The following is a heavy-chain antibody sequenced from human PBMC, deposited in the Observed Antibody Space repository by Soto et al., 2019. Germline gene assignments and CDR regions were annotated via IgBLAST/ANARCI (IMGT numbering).Heavy chain of an antibody. V-gene: IGHV4-30-4*02. CDR3: ARVGWEDDSSGSFDY. CDR1: GGSISSADNY. D-gene: IGHD3-22*01. J-gene: IGHJ4*02. CDR2: IYYSGST. Sequence: SETLSLTCTVSGGSISSADNYWSWIRQPPGKGLEWIGYIYYSGSTYYNPSLKSRVTISVDTSKNQFPLKLSSVTAADTAVYYCARVGWEDDSSGSFDYWGQGTLVTVSS.